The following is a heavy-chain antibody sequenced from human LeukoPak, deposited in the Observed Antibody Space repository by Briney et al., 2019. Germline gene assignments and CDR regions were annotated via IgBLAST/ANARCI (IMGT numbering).Heavy chain of an antibody. Sequence: GGSLRLSCAASGFTFSRYNMNWVRQAPGKGLEWVSSISSSSSYIYYADSVKGRFTISRDNAKNSLYLQMNSLRAEDTAVYYCARIRYSSGVRYYYYYMDVWGKGTTVTVSS. CDR3: ARIRYSSGVRYYYYYMDV. D-gene: IGHD6-25*01. CDR2: ISSSSSYI. V-gene: IGHV3-21*01. CDR1: GFTFSRYN. J-gene: IGHJ6*03.